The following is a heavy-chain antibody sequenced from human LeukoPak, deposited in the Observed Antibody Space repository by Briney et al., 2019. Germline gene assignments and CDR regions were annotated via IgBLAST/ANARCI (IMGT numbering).Heavy chain of an antibody. CDR2: ISHTGST. Sequence: SETLSLTCTVSGDSISNSFWWSWVRQPPGKGLDWIGEISHTGSTKYNPSLKNRVTISRDSSKNQFSLKLSSVTAADTAVYYCARGRGTGSYFHDWGQGTLVTVSS. D-gene: IGHD3/OR15-3a*01. CDR1: GDSISNSFW. V-gene: IGHV4-4*02. J-gene: IGHJ4*03. CDR3: ARGRGTGSYFHD.